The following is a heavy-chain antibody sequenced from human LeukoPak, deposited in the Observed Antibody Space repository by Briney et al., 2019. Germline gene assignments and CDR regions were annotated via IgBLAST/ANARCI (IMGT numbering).Heavy chain of an antibody. CDR1: GGSISSYY. J-gene: IGHJ4*02. D-gene: IGHD3-22*01. CDR3: ARGTYYYDSGSDY. V-gene: IGHV4-59*01. CDR2: IYYSGST. Sequence: SETLSLTCTVSGGSISSYYWSWIRQPPGKGLEWIGYIYYSGSTNYNPSLKSRVTISVDTSKNQFFLKLSSVTAADTAVYYCARGTYYYDSGSDYWGQGTLVTVSS.